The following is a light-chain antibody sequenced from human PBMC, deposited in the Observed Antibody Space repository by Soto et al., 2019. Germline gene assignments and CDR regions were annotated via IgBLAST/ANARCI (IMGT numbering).Light chain of an antibody. J-gene: IGKJ1*01. V-gene: IGKV1-39*01. CDR3: QQSYGKPT. CDR1: QNINTY. CDR2: DAS. Sequence: DIPMTQSPSSLSASVGHRVTITCRASQNINTYLNWYQQRPGQAPRLLIYDASILQRGVPSRFTGSGSGTDFTLTVASLQPEDFATYFCQQSYGKPTFCQGTKVEI.